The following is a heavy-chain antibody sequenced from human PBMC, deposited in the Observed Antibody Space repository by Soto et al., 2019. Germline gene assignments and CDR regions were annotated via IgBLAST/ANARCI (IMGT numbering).Heavy chain of an antibody. V-gene: IGHV1-18*04. CDR1: GYTFTSYG. J-gene: IGHJ6*02. Sequence: ASVKVSCKASGYTFTSYGISWVRQAPGQGLEWMGWISAYNGNTNYAQKLQGRVTMTTDTSTSTAYMELRSLRSDDTAVYYCARDSGLAAPYYSYYGMDVWGQGTPATVSS. D-gene: IGHD6-13*01. CDR2: ISAYNGNT. CDR3: ARDSGLAAPYYSYYGMDV.